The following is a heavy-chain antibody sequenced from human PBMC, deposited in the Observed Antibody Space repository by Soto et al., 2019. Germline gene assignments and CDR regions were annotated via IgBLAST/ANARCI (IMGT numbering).Heavy chain of an antibody. J-gene: IGHJ4*02. CDR1: GGSFSNSA. Sequence: QVQLVQSGAELKKPGSSVKVSCKSSGGSFSNSAVTWVRQAPGQGLEWMGGIIPIFNTPNYAQKFQGRVAVTADDSTATAYMELTSLTSEDTAVYYCASRPRNGYNRWGQGTLVTVSS. D-gene: IGHD5-12*01. CDR2: IIPIFNTP. CDR3: ASRPRNGYNR. V-gene: IGHV1-69*01.